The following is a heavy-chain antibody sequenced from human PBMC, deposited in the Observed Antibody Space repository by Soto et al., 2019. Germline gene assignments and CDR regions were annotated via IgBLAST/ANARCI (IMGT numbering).Heavy chain of an antibody. CDR3: ARSSSGYYYVGWFDP. CDR1: GGSISSGGYY. V-gene: IGHV4-31*03. D-gene: IGHD3-22*01. J-gene: IGHJ5*02. Sequence: QVQLQESGPGLVKPSQTLSLTCTVSGGSISSGGYYWSWIRQHPGKGLEWIGYIYYSGSTYYNPSLKSRVTISVDTSKNQFSLKLSSVTAADTAVYYCARSSSGYYYVGWFDPWGQGTLVTVSS. CDR2: IYYSGST.